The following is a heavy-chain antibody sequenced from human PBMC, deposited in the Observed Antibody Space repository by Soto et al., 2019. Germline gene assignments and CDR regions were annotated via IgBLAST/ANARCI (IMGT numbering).Heavy chain of an antibody. CDR2: IWYDGSNK. J-gene: IGHJ4*02. CDR3: ARPNNIKYSSSWYDY. Sequence: QVQLVESGGGVVQPGRSLRLSCAASGFTFSSYGMHWVRQAPGKGLEWVAVIWYDGSNKYYADFVKGRFIISRDNSKNTLYLQMNSLRGDDTAVYYCARPNNIKYSSSWYDYWGQGTLVTVSS. D-gene: IGHD6-13*01. V-gene: IGHV3-33*01. CDR1: GFTFSSYG.